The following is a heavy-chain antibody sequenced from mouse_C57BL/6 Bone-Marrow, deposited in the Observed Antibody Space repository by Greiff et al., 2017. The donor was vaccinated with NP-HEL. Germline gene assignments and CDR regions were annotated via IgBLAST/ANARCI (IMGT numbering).Heavy chain of an antibody. J-gene: IGHJ2*01. CDR2: IYPRDGST. CDR1: GYAFSSSW. CDR3: ARKEITGGY. D-gene: IGHD2-4*01. Sequence: VMLVESGPELVKPGASVKISCKASGYAFSSSWMNWVKQRPGKGLEWIGLIYPRDGSTKYNEKFKGKATLTVDTSSSTAYMELHSLTSEDSAVYFCARKEITGGYWGQGTTLTVSS. V-gene: IGHV1-82*01.